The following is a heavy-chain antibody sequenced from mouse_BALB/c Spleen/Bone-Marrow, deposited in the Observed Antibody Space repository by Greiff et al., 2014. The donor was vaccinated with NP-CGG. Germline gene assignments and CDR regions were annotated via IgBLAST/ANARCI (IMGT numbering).Heavy chain of an antibody. CDR2: ISSGGHDT. CDR3: SKDGGYDYSYYFDY. Sequence: DVMLVESGGGLVKPGGSLKLSCAASGFTFSAYSMSWVRQTPEKRLEWVATISSGGHDTYYSESVKGRFTISRDNVKNTLYLQMDSLRSVDSAVYYGSKDGGYDYSYYFDYWGQGTTLTVSS. V-gene: IGHV5-6-4*01. CDR1: GFTFSAYS. D-gene: IGHD2-4*01. J-gene: IGHJ2*01.